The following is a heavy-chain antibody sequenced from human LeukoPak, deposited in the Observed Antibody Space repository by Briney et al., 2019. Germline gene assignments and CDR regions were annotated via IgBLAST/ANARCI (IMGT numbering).Heavy chain of an antibody. CDR2: ISYDGSNK. J-gene: IGHJ4*02. Sequence: PGGSLRLSCAASGFTFSSYAMHWVRQAPGKGLEWVAVISYDGSNKYYADSVKGRFTISRDSSKNTLYLQMNSLRAEDTAVYYCAKGTAMAFYYFDYWGQGTLVTVSS. D-gene: IGHD5-18*01. CDR1: GFTFSSYA. CDR3: AKGTAMAFYYFDY. V-gene: IGHV3-30-3*01.